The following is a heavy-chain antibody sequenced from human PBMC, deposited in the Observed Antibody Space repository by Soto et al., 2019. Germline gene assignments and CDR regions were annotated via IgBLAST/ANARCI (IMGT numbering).Heavy chain of an antibody. Sequence: GGSLRLSCAASGFTFSSYWMSWVRQAPGKGLEWVANIKQDGSEKYYVDSVKGRFTISRDNAKNSLYLQMNSLRAEDTAVYYCARDLVREDYGDVDYWGQGTLVTVSS. CDR1: GFTFSSYW. CDR2: IKQDGSEK. CDR3: ARDLVREDYGDVDY. D-gene: IGHD4-17*01. V-gene: IGHV3-7*01. J-gene: IGHJ4*02.